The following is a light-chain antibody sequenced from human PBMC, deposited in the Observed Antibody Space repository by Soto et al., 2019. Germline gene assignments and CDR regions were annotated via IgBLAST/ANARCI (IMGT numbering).Light chain of an antibody. CDR2: GAS. J-gene: IGKJ1*01. CDR1: QSVSSN. V-gene: IGKV3-15*01. CDR3: QQYNNWPRT. Sequence: EIVLTQSPCTLSLSPGERATLSCRASQSVSSNLAWYQQKPGQPPRLLIYGASTRATGIPARFSGSGSGTEFTLTISSLQSEDFAIYYCQQYNNWPRTFGQGTKVDIK.